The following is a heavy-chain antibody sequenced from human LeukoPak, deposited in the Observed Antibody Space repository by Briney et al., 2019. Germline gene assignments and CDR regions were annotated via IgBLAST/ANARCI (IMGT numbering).Heavy chain of an antibody. Sequence: ASVKVSCKASGYTFTSYDINWVRQATGQGLEWMGWMDPNSGNTGYAQKFQGRVTMTRNTSISTAYMELSSLRSEDTAVYYCARVGVGGEYYDSSGYYNWGQGTLVTVSS. CDR2: MDPNSGNT. D-gene: IGHD3-22*01. V-gene: IGHV1-8*01. CDR3: ARVGVGGEYYDSSGYYN. J-gene: IGHJ4*02. CDR1: GYTFTSYD.